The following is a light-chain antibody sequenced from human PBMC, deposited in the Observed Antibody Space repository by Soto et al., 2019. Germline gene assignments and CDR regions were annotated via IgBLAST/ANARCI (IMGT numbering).Light chain of an antibody. CDR3: QQYGRSLT. J-gene: IGKJ4*01. Sequence: EIVLTQSPGTLSLSPGERVTLSCRASQSVSSSNLAWYQQKPGQAPRLLIYGASSRATGIPDRFSGSGSGTDFTLTISRLEPEEFAMYYCQQYGRSLTFGGGTKVEIK. V-gene: IGKV3-20*01. CDR2: GAS. CDR1: QSVSSSN.